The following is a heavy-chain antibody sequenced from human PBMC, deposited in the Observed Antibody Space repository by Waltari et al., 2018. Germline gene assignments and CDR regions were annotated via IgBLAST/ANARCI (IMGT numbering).Heavy chain of an antibody. CDR2: INPNMCLT. Sequence: QVQLLQSGDEVKKPGDSVKVSCKASGYSFTGYYLHWVRQAPGQGPEWLGRINPNMCLTDDAPRFQGRVTMTTDLSTTTVYMELSGLRPDDTAIYYCARRGGSYYYNGLDVWGQGATVTVSS. J-gene: IGHJ6*02. CDR3: ARRGGSYYYNGLDV. V-gene: IGHV1-2*06. CDR1: GYSFTGYY. D-gene: IGHD3-10*01.